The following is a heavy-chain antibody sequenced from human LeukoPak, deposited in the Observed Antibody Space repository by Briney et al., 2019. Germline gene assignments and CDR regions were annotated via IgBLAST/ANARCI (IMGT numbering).Heavy chain of an antibody. Sequence: GASVKVSCKASGGTFSSYAISWVRQAPGQGLEWIGRIIPIFGTANYAQKFQGRVTITTDESTSTAYMELSSLRSEDTAVYYCARDPNRYMVVTKSDYYYMDVWGKGTTVTVSS. CDR3: ARDPNRYMVVTKSDYYYMDV. V-gene: IGHV1-69*05. J-gene: IGHJ6*03. CDR1: GGTFSSYA. CDR2: IIPIFGTA. D-gene: IGHD4/OR15-4a*01.